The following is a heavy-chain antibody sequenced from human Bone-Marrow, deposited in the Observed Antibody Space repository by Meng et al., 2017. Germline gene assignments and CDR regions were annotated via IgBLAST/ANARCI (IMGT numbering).Heavy chain of an antibody. D-gene: IGHD1-7*01. CDR3: AKTYWELYYYYYGMDV. CDR2: INSDGSST. J-gene: IGHJ6*02. Sequence: GESLKISCAASGFTFSSYWMHWVRQAPGKGLVWVSRINSDGSSTSYADSVKGRFTISRDNAKNTLYLQMNSLRAEDTAVYYCAKTYWELYYYYYGMDVWGQGTTVTVSS. CDR1: GFTFSSYW. V-gene: IGHV3-74*01.